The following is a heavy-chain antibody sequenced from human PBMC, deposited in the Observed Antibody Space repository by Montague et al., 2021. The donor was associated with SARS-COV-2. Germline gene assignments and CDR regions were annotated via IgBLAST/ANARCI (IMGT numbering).Heavy chain of an antibody. Sequence: VKPTQTLTLTCTFSGFSLSTSGMCVSWIRQPPGKALEWLALIXLDDDKYYSTSLKTRLTISKDTSKNQVVLTMTNMDPVDTATYYCARSHYDILTGYYTVFDYWGQGTLVTVSS. CDR2: IXLDDDK. V-gene: IGHV2-70*01. CDR3: ARSHYDILTGYYTVFDY. CDR1: GFSLSTSGMC. D-gene: IGHD3-9*01. J-gene: IGHJ4*02.